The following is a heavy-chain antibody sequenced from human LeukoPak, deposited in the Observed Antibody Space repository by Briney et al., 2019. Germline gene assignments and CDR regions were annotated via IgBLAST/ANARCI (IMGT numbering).Heavy chain of an antibody. CDR2: ITFSSSHI. J-gene: IGHJ5*02. CDR3: ARGPQFSGPGWFDP. Sequence: AGGSLRLSCAASGFTFSGYVMTWVRQAPGKGLECVSSITFSSSHIYYADSVKGRFTISRDNTKDSLYLQMNSLRAEDTAIYYCARGPQFSGPGWFDPWGQGTLVTVSS. D-gene: IGHD2-8*02. V-gene: IGHV3-21*01. CDR1: GFTFSGYV.